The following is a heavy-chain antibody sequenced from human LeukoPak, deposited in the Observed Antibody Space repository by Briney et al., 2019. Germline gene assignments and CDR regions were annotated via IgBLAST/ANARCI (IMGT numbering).Heavy chain of an antibody. CDR2: ISYDGSNK. D-gene: IGHD3-3*01. CDR1: GFTFSSYA. J-gene: IGHJ6*02. Sequence: GGSLRLSCAASGFTFSSYAMHWVRQAPGKGLEWVAVISYDGSNKYYADSVKGRFTISRDNSKNTLYPQMNSLRAEDTAVYYCASEKAVYDFWSGYFSFYGMDVWSQGTTVTVSS. CDR3: ASEKAVYDFWSGYFSFYGMDV. V-gene: IGHV3-30-3*01.